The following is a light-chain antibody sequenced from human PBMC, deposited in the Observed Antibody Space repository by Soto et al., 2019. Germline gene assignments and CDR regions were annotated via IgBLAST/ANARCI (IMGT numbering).Light chain of an antibody. CDR3: QQYGSSPPYT. V-gene: IGKV3-20*01. CDR2: GAS. CDR1: QSVSSSN. Sequence: EIVLTQSPGTLSLSPGERATPSCRASQSVSSSNLAWYQQKPGQAPRLLIYGASSRATGILDRFSGSGSGTDFTLTISRLEPEDFAVYYCQQYGSSPPYTFGQGTKLEIK. J-gene: IGKJ2*01.